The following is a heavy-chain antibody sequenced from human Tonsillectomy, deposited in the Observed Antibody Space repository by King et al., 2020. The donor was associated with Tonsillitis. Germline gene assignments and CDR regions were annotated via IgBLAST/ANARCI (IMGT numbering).Heavy chain of an antibody. V-gene: IGHV3-33*08. Sequence: HVQLVESGGGVVQPGRSLRLSCAASGFIFSRYGMHWVRQAPGKGLEWVAAIWYDGSNKDYADSVKGRFTISRENSKNTLYLQMSSLRAEDTAVYYCARDPDCTNGVCYTWYYYMDVWGEGTTVTVSS. CDR1: GFIFSRYG. CDR3: ARDPDCTNGVCYTWYYYMDV. D-gene: IGHD2-8*01. J-gene: IGHJ6*03. CDR2: IWYDGSNK.